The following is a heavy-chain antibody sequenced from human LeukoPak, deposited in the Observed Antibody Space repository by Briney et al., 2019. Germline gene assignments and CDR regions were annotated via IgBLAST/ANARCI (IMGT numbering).Heavy chain of an antibody. CDR3: ARMEYYDSSGYYQGNWFDP. CDR2: INSDGSST. CDR1: GFTFSSYW. D-gene: IGHD3-22*01. J-gene: IGHJ5*02. V-gene: IGHV3-74*01. Sequence: GGSLRLSCAASGFTFSSYWMHWVRQAPGKGLVWVSRINSDGSSTSYADSVKGRFTISRDSAKNTLYLQMNSLRAEDTAVYYCARMEYYDSSGYYQGNWFDPWGQGTLVTVSS.